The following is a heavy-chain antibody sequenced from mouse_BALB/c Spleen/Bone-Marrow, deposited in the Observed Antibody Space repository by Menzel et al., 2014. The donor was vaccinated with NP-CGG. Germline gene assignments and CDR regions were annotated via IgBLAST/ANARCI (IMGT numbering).Heavy chain of an antibody. CDR1: GFTFNTNA. D-gene: IGHD1-2*01. CDR3: HYYGYDYAMDY. V-gene: IGHV10S3*01. J-gene: IGHJ4*01. Sequence: EVQLVESGGGLVQPKGSLKLSCAASGFTFNTNAMNWVRQAPGKGLEWVARIRSKSNNYATYYADSVKDRFTISRDDSQSMLYLQMNNLKTEDTAMYYCHYYGYDYAMDYWGQGTSVTVSS. CDR2: IRSKSNNYAT.